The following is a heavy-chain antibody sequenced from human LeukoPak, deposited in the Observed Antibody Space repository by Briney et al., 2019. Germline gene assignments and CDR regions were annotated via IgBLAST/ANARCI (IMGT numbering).Heavy chain of an antibody. Sequence: PSETLSLTCTVSGGSISSSSYYWVWIRQPPGKRLEWIGSIYYSGSTYYNPSLKSRVTISVDTSKNQFSLKLSSVTAADTAVYYCARPGYSHWYFDLWGRGTLVTVSS. CDR2: IYYSGST. V-gene: IGHV4-39*01. D-gene: IGHD5-18*01. CDR3: ARPGYSHWYFDL. J-gene: IGHJ2*01. CDR1: GGSISSSSYY.